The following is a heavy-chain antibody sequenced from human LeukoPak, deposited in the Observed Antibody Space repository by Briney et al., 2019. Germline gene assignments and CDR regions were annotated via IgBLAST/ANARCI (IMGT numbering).Heavy chain of an antibody. CDR2: IIPILGIA. D-gene: IGHD3-22*01. CDR3: ARDSRNYDSSGLNWFDP. J-gene: IGHJ5*02. Sequence: ASVKVPCKASGGTFSSYAISWVRQAPGQGLEWMGRIIPILGIANYAQKFQGRVTITADKSTSTAYMELSSLRSEDTAVYYCARDSRNYDSSGLNWFDPWGQGTLVTVSS. CDR1: GGTFSSYA. V-gene: IGHV1-69*04.